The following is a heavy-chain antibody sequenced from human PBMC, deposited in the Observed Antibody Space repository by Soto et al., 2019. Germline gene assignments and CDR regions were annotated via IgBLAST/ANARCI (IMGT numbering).Heavy chain of an antibody. D-gene: IGHD3-16*01. J-gene: IGHJ6*02. CDR1: GFTLSNYA. CDR2: ISSDSRYI. V-gene: IGHV3-48*02. Sequence: EVQLVESGGGLVQPGGSLRLSCAASGFTLSNYAVNWVRQAPGKGLEWVSYISSDSRYIYYGVSVKGRFTISRDNARNSVYLQMNSLRDEDTAVYYCARIKLVEFFFINVDVYDMDVWGQGTPVTVSS. CDR3: ARIKLVEFFFINVDVYDMDV.